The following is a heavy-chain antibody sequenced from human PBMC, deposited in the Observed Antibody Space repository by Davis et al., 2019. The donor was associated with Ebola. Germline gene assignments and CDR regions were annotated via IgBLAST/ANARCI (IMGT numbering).Heavy chain of an antibody. CDR2: ISSDGGST. V-gene: IGHV3-64*04. J-gene: IGHJ2*01. Sequence: GGSLRLSCSASGFIFSNYAMNWVRQAPGKGLEYVSAISSDGGSTYYTDSVKGRFTISRDNAKNSVFLQMNNLRDGDTAVYYCARRTYKNFDLWGPGALVTVSS. D-gene: IGHD3-10*01. CDR3: ARRTYKNFDL. CDR1: GFIFSNYA.